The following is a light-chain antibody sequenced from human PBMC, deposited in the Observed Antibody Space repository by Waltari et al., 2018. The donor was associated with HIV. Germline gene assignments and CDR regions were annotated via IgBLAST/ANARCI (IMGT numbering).Light chain of an antibody. CDR2: DTS. Sequence: ELVLTQSPAILSLSPGERATLSSRASQSVGNYLAWYQHKPGQAPRLLIYDTSNRATGIPARFSGSGSGTDYTLSISRLEPEDFAVYYCQQRRNWPLTFGGGTKVDIK. CDR3: QQRRNWPLT. V-gene: IGKV3-11*01. J-gene: IGKJ4*01. CDR1: QSVGNY.